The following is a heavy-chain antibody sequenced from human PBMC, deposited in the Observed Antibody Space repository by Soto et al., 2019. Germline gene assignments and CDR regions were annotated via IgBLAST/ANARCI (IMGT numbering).Heavy chain of an antibody. J-gene: IGHJ4*02. Sequence: GGSLRLSCAASGFTFDDYAMHWVRQAPGKGLEWVSGISWNSGSIGYADSVKGRFTISRDNAKNSLYLQMNSLRAEDTALYYCAKDIDLDCSGGSCYEFDYWGQGTLVTVSS. CDR3: AKDIDLDCSGGSCYEFDY. V-gene: IGHV3-9*01. D-gene: IGHD2-15*01. CDR1: GFTFDDYA. CDR2: ISWNSGSI.